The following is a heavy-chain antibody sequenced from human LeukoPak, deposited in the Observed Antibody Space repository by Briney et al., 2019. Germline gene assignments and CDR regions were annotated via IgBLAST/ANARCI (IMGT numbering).Heavy chain of an antibody. D-gene: IGHD2-15*01. CDR2: IYYSGST. V-gene: IGHV4-39*01. J-gene: IGHJ5*02. CDR1: GASISSSSYH. CDR3: ARALGYCSGGSCTRGYNWFDP. Sequence: SETLSLTCTVSGASISSSSYHWGWIRQPPGKGLEWMGSIYYSGSTYYNPSLKSRVTISVDTSMNQFSLKLSFVTTADTAVYYCARALGYCSGGSCTRGYNWFDPWGQGTLVTVPS.